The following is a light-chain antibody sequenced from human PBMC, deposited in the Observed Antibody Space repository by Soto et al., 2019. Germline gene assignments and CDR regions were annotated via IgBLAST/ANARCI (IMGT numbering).Light chain of an antibody. V-gene: IGLV2-11*01. CDR2: DVT. CDR3: CSYAGSYTYV. Sequence: QSALTQPRSVSGSPGQSVTIPCTGTSSDVGGYNYVSWYQQHPGKAPKLMIYDVTERPSGVPYRFSGSKSGNTASLTISGLQAEDEADYYCCSYAGSYTYVFGTGTK. CDR1: SSDVGGYNY. J-gene: IGLJ1*01.